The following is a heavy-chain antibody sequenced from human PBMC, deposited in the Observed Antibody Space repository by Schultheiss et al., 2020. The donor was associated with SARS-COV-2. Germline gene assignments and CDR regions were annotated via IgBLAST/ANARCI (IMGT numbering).Heavy chain of an antibody. V-gene: IGHV3-15*01. CDR3: AKARAIPPDYYYGMDV. J-gene: IGHJ6*02. CDR1: GFTFSSYG. CDR2: IKSKTDGGTT. Sequence: GESLKISCAASGFTFSSYGMHWVRQAPGKGLEWVGRIKSKTDGGTTDYAAPVKGRFTISRDDSKNTLYLQMNSLKTEDTAVYYCAKARAIPPDYYYGMDVWGQGTTVTVSS.